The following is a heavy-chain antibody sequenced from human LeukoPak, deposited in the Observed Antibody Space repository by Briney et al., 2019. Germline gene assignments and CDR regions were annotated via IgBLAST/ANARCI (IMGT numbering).Heavy chain of an antibody. V-gene: IGHV3-21*01. D-gene: IGHD4-23*01. J-gene: IGHJ4*02. Sequence: GGSLRLSCAASGFTFSSYSMNWVRQAPGKGLEWVSSISSSSSYIYYADSVKGRFTISRDNAKNSLYLQMNSLRAEDTAVYYCARDDYGGQRGGFDYWGQETLVTVSS. CDR1: GFTFSSYS. CDR2: ISSSSSYI. CDR3: ARDDYGGQRGGFDY.